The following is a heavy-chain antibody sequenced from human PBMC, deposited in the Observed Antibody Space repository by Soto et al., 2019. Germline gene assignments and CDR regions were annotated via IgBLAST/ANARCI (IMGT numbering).Heavy chain of an antibody. Sequence: SETLSLTCTVSGGSISSGGYYWSWIRQHPGKGLEWIGYIYYSGRTYYSPSLKSRVTISVGMSNNQFSLKLTSVTAADTAVYYCARGPADGDYWWLWGQGTLVTVSS. CDR1: GGSISSGGYY. J-gene: IGHJ4*02. V-gene: IGHV4-31*03. CDR2: IYYSGRT. D-gene: IGHD2-8*02. CDR3: ARGPADGDYWWL.